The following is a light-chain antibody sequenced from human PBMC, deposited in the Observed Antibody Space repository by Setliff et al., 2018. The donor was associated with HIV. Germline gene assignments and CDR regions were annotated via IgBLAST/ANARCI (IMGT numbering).Light chain of an antibody. CDR2: ENN. Sequence: NFMLTQPHSVSESPGKTVTISCTRSSGSIASNYVQWYQQRPGSSPTTVIYENNLRPSGVPHRFSGSVDSSSNSASLTISGLKTEDEADYYCQSYDSSAHVVFGGGTQLT. V-gene: IGLV6-57*01. CDR1: SGSIASNY. J-gene: IGLJ2*01. CDR3: QSYDSSAHVV.